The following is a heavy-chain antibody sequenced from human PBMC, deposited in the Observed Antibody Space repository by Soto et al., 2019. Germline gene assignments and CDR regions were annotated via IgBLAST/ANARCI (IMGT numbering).Heavy chain of an antibody. CDR1: GGTFSSYA. V-gene: IGHV1-69*06. D-gene: IGHD3-3*01. CDR2: IIPIFGTA. Sequence: ASVKVSCKASGGTFSSYAISWVRQAPGQGLEWMGGIIPIFGTANYAQKFQGRVTITADKSTSTAYMELSSLRSEDTAVYYCASTYDFWSGPYYYGMDVWGQGTTVTVSS. CDR3: ASTYDFWSGPYYYGMDV. J-gene: IGHJ6*02.